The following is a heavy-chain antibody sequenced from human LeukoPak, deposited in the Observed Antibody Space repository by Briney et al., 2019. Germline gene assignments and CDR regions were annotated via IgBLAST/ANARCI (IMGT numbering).Heavy chain of an antibody. Sequence: SETLSLTCTVSGGSISSYYWSWIRQPAGKGLEWIGRIYTSGSTNYNPSLKSRVTMSVDTSKNQFSLRLSSVTAADTAVYYCARVTGYVMEDYFDYWGQGTLVTVSS. J-gene: IGHJ4*02. D-gene: IGHD6-13*01. V-gene: IGHV4-4*07. CDR1: GGSISSYY. CDR2: IYTSGST. CDR3: ARVTGYVMEDYFDY.